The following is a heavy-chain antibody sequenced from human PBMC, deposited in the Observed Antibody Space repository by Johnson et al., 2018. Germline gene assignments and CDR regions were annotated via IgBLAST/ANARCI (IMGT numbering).Heavy chain of an antibody. V-gene: IGHV3-11*04. CDR3: ARVPPLRYFDYYYYYMDV. CDR2: ITPSSSTI. D-gene: IGHD3-9*01. Sequence: QVQLVESGGGSVKPGGSLKLSCTASGFTFSDYYMNWIRQTPGKGLEWVSYITPSSSTIYYPASVKGRFTISRDNPKNSLYLQMNSLKAEDTAVYSCARVPPLRYFDYYYYYMDVWGKGTTVTVSS. J-gene: IGHJ6*03. CDR1: GFTFSDYY.